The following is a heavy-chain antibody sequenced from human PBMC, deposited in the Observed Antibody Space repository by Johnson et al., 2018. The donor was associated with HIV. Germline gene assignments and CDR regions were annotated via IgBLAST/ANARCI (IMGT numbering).Heavy chain of an antibody. Sequence: QVRLVESGGGVVQPGRSLRLSCAASGFTFKSYSMHWVRQAPGKGLEWVSVIYSGGSTYYADSVKGRFTISRDTSKNTLYFQMNGLRAEDTAVYYCAKQNRGAFDIWGQGTMVTVSS. CDR3: AKQNRGAFDI. J-gene: IGHJ3*02. CDR1: GFTFKSYS. CDR2: IYSGGST. V-gene: IGHV3-NL1*01.